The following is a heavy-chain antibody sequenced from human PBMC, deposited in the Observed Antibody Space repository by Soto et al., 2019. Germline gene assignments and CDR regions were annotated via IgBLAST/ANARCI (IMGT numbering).Heavy chain of an antibody. V-gene: IGHV4-4*07. CDR2: IHITENT. CDR1: GGSISSYY. J-gene: IGHJ4*02. D-gene: IGHD6-13*01. CDR3: ARALSSAAGLYFDY. Sequence: LSLTCTVSGGSISSYYWSWLRQPAGKGLEWIGRIHITENTNYNPSLKSRVTMSVDTSNNQFSLRLSSLTAADTAVYYCARALSSAAGLYFDYWGQGTLVTVSS.